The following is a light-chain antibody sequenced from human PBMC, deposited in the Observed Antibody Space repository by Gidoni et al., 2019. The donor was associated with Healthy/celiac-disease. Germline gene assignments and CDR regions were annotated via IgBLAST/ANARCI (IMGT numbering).Light chain of an antibody. CDR2: EDN. CDR3: QSYDSSPWV. CDR1: SGSIASNY. J-gene: IGLJ3*02. V-gene: IGLV6-57*03. Sequence: TVTISCTRSSGSIASNYVQWYQQRPGSAPTTVIYEDNQRPSGVPDRFSGSIDSSSNSASLTISGLKTEDEADYYCQSYDSSPWVFGGGTKLTVL.